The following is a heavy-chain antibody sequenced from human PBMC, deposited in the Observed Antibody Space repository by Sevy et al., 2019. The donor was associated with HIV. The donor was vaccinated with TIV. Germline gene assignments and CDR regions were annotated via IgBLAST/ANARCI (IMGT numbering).Heavy chain of an antibody. CDR2: ISSSSSYI. CDR3: ARDPHSSSWPYYFDY. D-gene: IGHD6-13*01. Sequence: GGSLRLSCAASGFTSSSYSMNWVRQAPGKGLEWVSSISSSSSYIYYADSVKGRFTISRDNAKNSLYLQMNSLRAEDTAVYYCARDPHSSSWPYYFDYWGQGTLVTVSS. V-gene: IGHV3-21*01. J-gene: IGHJ4*02. CDR1: GFTSSSYS.